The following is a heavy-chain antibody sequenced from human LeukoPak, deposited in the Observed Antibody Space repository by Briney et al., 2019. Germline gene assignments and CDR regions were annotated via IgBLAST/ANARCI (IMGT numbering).Heavy chain of an antibody. D-gene: IGHD5-24*01. CDR1: GFTLRNHW. CDR3: ATISAQTFDI. Sequence: GGSLRLSCVGSGFTLRNHWVNWVRQSRREGLEWVANIKPDGIDKYYVDSARGRFTVSRDNAKNSAFLQMNSLRAEDTAIYYCATISAQTFDIWGQGTLVSVSS. V-gene: IGHV3-7*01. J-gene: IGHJ3*02. CDR2: IKPDGIDK.